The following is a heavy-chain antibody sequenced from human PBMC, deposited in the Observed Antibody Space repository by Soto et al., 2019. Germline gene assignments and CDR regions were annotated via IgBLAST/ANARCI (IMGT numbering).Heavy chain of an antibody. V-gene: IGHV1-46*01. J-gene: IGHJ4*02. D-gene: IGHD5-12*01. CDR2: INPSGGST. Sequence: ASVKVSCKASGYTFTSYYMHWVRQAPGQGLEWMGIINPSGGSTSYAQKFQGRVTMTRDTSTSTVYMELSSLRSEDTAVYYCARDARWLQPTYYFDYWGQGTLVTVSS. CDR3: ARDARWLQPTYYFDY. CDR1: GYTFTSYY.